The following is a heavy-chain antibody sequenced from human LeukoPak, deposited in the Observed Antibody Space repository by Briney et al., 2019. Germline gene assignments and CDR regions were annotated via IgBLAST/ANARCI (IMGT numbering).Heavy chain of an antibody. J-gene: IGHJ3*02. V-gene: IGHV1-58*01. CDR3: AARGFWAGSGTPGAFDI. D-gene: IGHD3/OR15-3a*01. Sequence: ASVKVSCKASGFTFSSSAVQWVRQARGQRLEWVGWIVVGSGNTNYAQKFQERVTITRDMSTSTAYMELSSLRFEDTAVYYCAARGFWAGSGTPGAFDIWGQGTMVTASS. CDR1: GFTFSSSA. CDR2: IVVGSGNT.